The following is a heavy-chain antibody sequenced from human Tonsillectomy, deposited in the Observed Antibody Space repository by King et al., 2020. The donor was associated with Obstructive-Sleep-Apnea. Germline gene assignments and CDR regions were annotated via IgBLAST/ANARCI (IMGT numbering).Heavy chain of an antibody. Sequence: VQLVESGGGVVQPGGSLRVSCAASGFTFSSYGAHWVRQAPGKGLEWVAFIRFDGRNDNYADSVKGRFTISRDNSKNTLYLQMNSLRAEDTAVYFCAKDRRDHRVSNDAFDMWGQGTMVTVSS. D-gene: IGHD6-13*01. CDR1: GFTFSSYG. CDR2: IRFDGRND. CDR3: AKDRRDHRVSNDAFDM. J-gene: IGHJ3*02. V-gene: IGHV3-30*02.